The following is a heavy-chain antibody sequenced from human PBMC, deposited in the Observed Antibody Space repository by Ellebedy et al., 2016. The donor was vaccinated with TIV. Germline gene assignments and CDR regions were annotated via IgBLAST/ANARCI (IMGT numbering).Heavy chain of an antibody. D-gene: IGHD1-26*01. CDR1: GVSITNYY. CDR3: ARSGYAMDV. Sequence: MPSETLSLTCTVSGVSITNYYWSWIRQPPGKGLEWIGYIHSNGENNYNPSLKSRVTISADTSKNQFSLKLSSVTGADTAAYFCARSGYAMDVWGKGTTVTVSS. J-gene: IGHJ6*04. CDR2: IHSNGEN. V-gene: IGHV4-59*08.